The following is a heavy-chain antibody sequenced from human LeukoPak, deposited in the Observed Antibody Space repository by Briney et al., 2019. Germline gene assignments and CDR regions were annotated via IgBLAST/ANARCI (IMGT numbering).Heavy chain of an antibody. V-gene: IGHV6-1*01. CDR2: TYYMSKWYN. Sequence: SQTLSLTCAISGDSVSSAAWNWIRQSPSRGLEWLGRTYYMSKWYNDYAVSVKSRITINPDTSKNQFSLQLNSVTPEDTAVYYCARGGRGYCTSSSCYFDYWGQGTLVTVSS. D-gene: IGHD2-2*01. CDR1: GDSVSSAA. J-gene: IGHJ4*02. CDR3: ARGGRGYCTSSSCYFDY.